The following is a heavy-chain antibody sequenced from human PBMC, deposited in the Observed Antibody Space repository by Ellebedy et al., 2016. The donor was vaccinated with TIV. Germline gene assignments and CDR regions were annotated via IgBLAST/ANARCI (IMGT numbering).Heavy chain of an antibody. J-gene: IGHJ6*02. CDR3: AKARAAAYYYYYGRDV. CDR1: GFTFSSYG. Sequence: GESLKISXAASGFTFSSYGMHWVRQAPGKGLEWVAVIPYDESDKYYADSVKGRFTISRDNSKNTLYLQMNSLRAEDTAVYYCAKARAAAYYYYYGRDVWGQGTTVTVSS. D-gene: IGHD2-2*01. V-gene: IGHV3-30*18. CDR2: IPYDESDK.